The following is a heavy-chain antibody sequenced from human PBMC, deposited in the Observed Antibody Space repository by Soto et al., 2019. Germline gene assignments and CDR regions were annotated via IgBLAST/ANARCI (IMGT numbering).Heavy chain of an antibody. CDR3: ARDLSRVVVAATPTDDAFDI. Sequence: SVKVSCKASGGTFSSYAISWVRQAPGQGLEWMGGIIPIFGTANYAQKFQGRVTITADKSTSTAYMELSSLRSEDTAVYYCARDLSRVVVAATPTDDAFDIWGQGTMVTVSS. CDR2: IIPIFGTA. D-gene: IGHD2-15*01. J-gene: IGHJ3*02. CDR1: GGTFSSYA. V-gene: IGHV1-69*06.